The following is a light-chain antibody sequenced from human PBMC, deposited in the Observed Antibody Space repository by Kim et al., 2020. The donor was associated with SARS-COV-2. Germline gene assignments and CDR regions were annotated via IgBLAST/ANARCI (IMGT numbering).Light chain of an antibody. V-gene: IGLV3-19*01. J-gene: IGLJ2*01. CDR1: SLRSYY. Sequence: SSELTQDPAVSVALGQTVRITCQGESLRSYYASWYQQKPGQAPVLVIYGKNNRPSGIPDRFSGSSSGNTASLTITGAQAKDEADYYCNSRDSSGNHVVFGGGTQLTVL. CDR3: NSRDSSGNHVV. CDR2: GKN.